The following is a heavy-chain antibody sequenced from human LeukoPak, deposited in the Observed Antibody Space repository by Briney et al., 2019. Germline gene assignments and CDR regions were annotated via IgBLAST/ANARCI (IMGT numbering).Heavy chain of an antibody. CDR1: GYTFTGYY. V-gene: IGHV1-2*02. J-gene: IGHJ5*02. CDR2: INPNSGGT. Sequence: GASVKVSCKASGYTFTGYYMHWVRQAPGQGLEWMGWINPNSGGTNYAQKFQGRVTMTWDTSISTAYMELSRLRSDDTAVYYCARDRYSGYSEINWFDPWGQGTLVTVSS. CDR3: ARDRYSGYSEINWFDP. D-gene: IGHD5-12*01.